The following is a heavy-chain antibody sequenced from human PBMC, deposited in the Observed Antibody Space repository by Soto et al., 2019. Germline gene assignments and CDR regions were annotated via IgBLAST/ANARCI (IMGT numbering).Heavy chain of an antibody. D-gene: IGHD5-18*01. CDR3: ARDQDWPAGGYSYGYAGGWADY. J-gene: IGHJ4*02. V-gene: IGHV3-11*01. CDR1: GFTFSDYY. Sequence: QVQLVESGGGLVKPGGSLRLSCAASGFTFSDYYMSWIRQAPGKGLEWVSYISSSGSTIYYADSVKGRFTISRDNAKNSLYLQMNSLRAEDTAVYYCARDQDWPAGGYSYGYAGGWADYWGQGTLVTVSS. CDR2: ISSSGSTI.